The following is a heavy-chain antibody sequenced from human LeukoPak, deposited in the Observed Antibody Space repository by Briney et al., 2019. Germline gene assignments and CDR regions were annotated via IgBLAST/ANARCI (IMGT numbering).Heavy chain of an antibody. V-gene: IGHV3-23*01. CDR3: AKWGDYDVLTGYYVSDF. Sequence: GGSLRLSCAASGLIFSNYAMYWVRQAPGKGLEWVSAISGRSGSTYYADSVEGRFTISRDSSKNTLYLQMNSLRADDTAVYYCAKWGDYDVLTGYYVSDFWGQGTLVTVSS. D-gene: IGHD3-9*01. CDR1: GLIFSNYA. J-gene: IGHJ4*02. CDR2: ISGRSGST.